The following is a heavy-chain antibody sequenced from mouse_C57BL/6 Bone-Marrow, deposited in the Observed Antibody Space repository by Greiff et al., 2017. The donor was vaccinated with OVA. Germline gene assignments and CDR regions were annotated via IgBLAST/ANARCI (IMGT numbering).Heavy chain of an antibody. CDR2: IYPGSGST. Sequence: VQLQQPGAELVKPGASVKMSCKASGYTFTSYWITWVKQRPGQGLEWIGDIYPGSGSTNYNEKFKSKATLTVDTSSSTAYMQLSSLTSEDSAVYYCARGDYGSSYFDYWGQGTTRTVSS. V-gene: IGHV1-55*01. CDR1: GYTFTSYW. J-gene: IGHJ2*01. D-gene: IGHD1-1*01. CDR3: ARGDYGSSYFDY.